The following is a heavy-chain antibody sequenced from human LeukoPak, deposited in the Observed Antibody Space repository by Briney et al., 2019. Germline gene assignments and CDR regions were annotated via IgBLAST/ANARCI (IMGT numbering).Heavy chain of an antibody. CDR1: GGSISSSSYY. V-gene: IGHV4-39*01. D-gene: IGHD1-26*01. Sequence: PSETLSLTRTVSGGSISSSSYYWGWIRQPPGKGLEWIGSIYYSGSTYYNPSLKSRVTISVDTSKNQFSLKLSSVTAADTAVYYCARLETGSYFPIWWYFDYWGQGTLVTVSS. CDR2: IYYSGST. J-gene: IGHJ4*02. CDR3: ARLETGSYFPIWWYFDY.